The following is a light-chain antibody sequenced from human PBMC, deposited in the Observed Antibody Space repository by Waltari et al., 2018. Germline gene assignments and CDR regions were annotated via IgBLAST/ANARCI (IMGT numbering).Light chain of an antibody. Sequence: QSALTQPASVSGSPGQSITISCTGTSSDIGYYNLVSWYQQDPGKAPKVIIYEVNKRPSGVSNRFSGSKSGNTASLRISGLQAEDEADYYCWSYIGDSAWVFGGGTKVTVL. J-gene: IGLJ3*02. CDR2: EVN. CDR1: SSDIGYYNL. V-gene: IGLV2-23*02. CDR3: WSYIGDSAWV.